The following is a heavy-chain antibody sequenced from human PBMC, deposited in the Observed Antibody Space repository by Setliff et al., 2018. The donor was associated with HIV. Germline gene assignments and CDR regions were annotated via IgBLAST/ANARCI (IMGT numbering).Heavy chain of an antibody. D-gene: IGHD3-22*01. CDR3: AKGSGFYDY. J-gene: IGHJ4*02. V-gene: IGHV3-53*01. Sequence: GGSLRLSCEISGFSVGDNYMTWVRQTPKMGLEWVSLIYAAGATYYADSVEGRFTISRDTSTNTLYLQMHSLRADDTAVYYCAKGSGFYDYWDQGALVTVSS. CDR2: IYAAGAT. CDR1: GFSVGDNY.